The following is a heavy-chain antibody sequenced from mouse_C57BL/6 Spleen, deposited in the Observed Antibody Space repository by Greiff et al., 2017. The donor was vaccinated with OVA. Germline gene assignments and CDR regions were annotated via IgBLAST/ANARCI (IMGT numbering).Heavy chain of an antibody. Sequence: QVQLQQPGAELVRPGSSVKLSCKASGYTFTSYWMHWVKQRPIQGLEWIGNIDPSDSETHYNQKFKDKATLTVDKSSSTAYMQLSSLTSEDSAVYYCARWNYDYDGVYFDYWGQGPTLTVSS. CDR1: GYTFTSYW. J-gene: IGHJ2*01. CDR3: ARWNYDYDGVYFDY. CDR2: IDPSDSET. V-gene: IGHV1-52*01. D-gene: IGHD2-4*01.